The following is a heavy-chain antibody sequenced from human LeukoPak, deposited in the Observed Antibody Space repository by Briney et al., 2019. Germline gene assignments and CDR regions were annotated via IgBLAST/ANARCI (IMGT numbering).Heavy chain of an antibody. J-gene: IGHJ4*02. Sequence: GGSLRLSCSASASGDDFSSHSMNWVRQAPGKGLEWISYIHSSGNYIFDAASVKGRFTVSRDNARNSLYLQMNSLRVEDTAMYYCAREWNSRATFDYWGQGTLVTVSS. CDR1: GDDFSSHS. CDR2: IHSSGNYI. D-gene: IGHD1-1*01. V-gene: IGHV3-21*05. CDR3: AREWNSRATFDY.